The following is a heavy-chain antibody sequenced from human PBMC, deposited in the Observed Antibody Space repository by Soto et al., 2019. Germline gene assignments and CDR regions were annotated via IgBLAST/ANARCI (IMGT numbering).Heavy chain of an antibody. Sequence: GGSLRLSCAASGFTFSNAWMNWVRQAPGKGLEWVGRIKSKTDGGTTDYAAPVEGRFTISRDDSKNTLYLQMNSLKTEDTAVYYCTTTFYYSNGSYYYYGMDVWGQGTTVTVSS. V-gene: IGHV3-15*07. CDR1: GFTFSNAW. J-gene: IGHJ6*02. CDR3: TTTFYYSNGSYYYYGMDV. CDR2: IKSKTDGGTT. D-gene: IGHD4-4*01.